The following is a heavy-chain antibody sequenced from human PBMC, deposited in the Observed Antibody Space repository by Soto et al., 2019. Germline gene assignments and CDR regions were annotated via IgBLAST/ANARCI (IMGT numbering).Heavy chain of an antibody. CDR1: GFTFSTYA. J-gene: IGHJ3*02. CDR3: AKAHCSGGSYYLRAFDI. V-gene: IGHV3-23*01. D-gene: IGHD2-15*01. Sequence: GGSLRLSCAAAGFTFSTYAMTWVRQAPGRGLEWVSAISGNGGSIYYADSVKGRFTISRDNSKNTLYLQMISLGDEDTAVYYCAKAHCSGGSYYLRAFDIWGQGTLVTVSS. CDR2: ISGNGGSI.